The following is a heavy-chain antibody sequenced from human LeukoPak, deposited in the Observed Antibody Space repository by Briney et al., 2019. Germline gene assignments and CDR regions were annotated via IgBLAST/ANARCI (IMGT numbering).Heavy chain of an antibody. J-gene: IGHJ4*02. CDR1: GYTFTGSY. D-gene: IGHD4-11*01. CDR3: ARGLENFDC. V-gene: IGHV1-2*06. CDR2: INPNSGGT. Sequence: GASVKVSFKASGYTFTGSYMHWVRQAPGQGLEWVGRINPNSGGTSFAQKFQGSVTMTRDTSISTAYMKLSRLRSDDTAVYYCARGLENFDCWGQGTLVTVSS.